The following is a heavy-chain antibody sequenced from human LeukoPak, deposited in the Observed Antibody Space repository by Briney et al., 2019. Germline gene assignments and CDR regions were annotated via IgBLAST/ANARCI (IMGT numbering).Heavy chain of an antibody. V-gene: IGHV1-8*01. Sequence: ASVKVSCKASGYTFTSYDINWVRQATGQGLEWMGWMNPSSGNTGYAQKFQGRVSMTRGTSISTAYMELSSLRSEDTAVYYCARGPVEAVFGVSTEDWGQGTTVTVSS. CDR3: ARGPVEAVFGVSTED. J-gene: IGHJ6*02. D-gene: IGHD3-10*02. CDR1: GYTFTSYD. CDR2: MNPSSGNT.